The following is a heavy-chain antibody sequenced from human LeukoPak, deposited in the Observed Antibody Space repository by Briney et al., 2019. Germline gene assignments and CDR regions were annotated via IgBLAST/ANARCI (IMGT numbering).Heavy chain of an antibody. CDR3: TRERGDYYFDY. J-gene: IGHJ4*02. CDR1: GGSISSDNY. CDR2: IYYSGNT. V-gene: IGHV4-39*07. Sequence: SETLSLTCTGSGGSISSDNYWGWIRQPPGKGLEWIGSIYYSGNTYYNPSLKSRDTISVDTSKNQFSLKLSSVTAADTAVYYCTRERGDYYFDYWGQGTLVTVSS.